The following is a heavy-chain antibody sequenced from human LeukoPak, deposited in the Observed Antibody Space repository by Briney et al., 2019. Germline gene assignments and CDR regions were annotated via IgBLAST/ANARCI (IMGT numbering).Heavy chain of an antibody. CDR3: AKDVGATSCAFDI. CDR2: ISYDGSNK. Sequence: GGSLRLSCVASGFTFSSYGMHWVRQAPGKGLEWVAVISYDGSNKYYADSVKGRFTISRDNSKNTLYLQMNSLRAEDTAVYYCAKDVGATSCAFDIWGQGTMVTVSS. V-gene: IGHV3-30*18. CDR1: GFTFSSYG. D-gene: IGHD1-26*01. J-gene: IGHJ3*02.